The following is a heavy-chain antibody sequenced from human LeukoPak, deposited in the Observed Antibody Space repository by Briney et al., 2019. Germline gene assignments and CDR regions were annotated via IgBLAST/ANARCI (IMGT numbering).Heavy chain of an antibody. Sequence: GGSLRLSCSASGFTFSSYAMSWVRQAPGKGLEWVAAFSGSGVSTYYADSVKGRFTISRDNAKNILYLQMNSLRAEDTAVYYCARARRGTTVTTSQAPYYFDYWGQGTLVTVSS. J-gene: IGHJ4*02. CDR2: FSGSGVST. D-gene: IGHD1-1*01. CDR1: GFTFSSYA. V-gene: IGHV3-23*01. CDR3: ARARRGTTVTTSQAPYYFDY.